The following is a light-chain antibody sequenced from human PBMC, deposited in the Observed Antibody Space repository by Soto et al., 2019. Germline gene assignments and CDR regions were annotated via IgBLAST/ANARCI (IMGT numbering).Light chain of an antibody. CDR2: DVS. Sequence: QSALTQPASVSGSPGQSFTIPCTGSSSDVGAYHSLSWYQQHPGKAPKLIIFDVSNRPSGVSNRFSGSKSGNTASLTISGLQAEDEADYYCSSFTDTGTVMFGGGTKLTVL. J-gene: IGLJ3*02. CDR3: SSFTDTGTVM. V-gene: IGLV2-14*03. CDR1: SSDVGAYHS.